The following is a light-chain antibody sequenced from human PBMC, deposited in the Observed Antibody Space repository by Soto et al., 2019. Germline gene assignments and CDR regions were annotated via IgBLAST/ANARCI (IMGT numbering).Light chain of an antibody. CDR2: GSS. CDR1: QSISSS. Sequence: EIVMTQSPATLSVSPGEGATLSCRASQSISSSLDWYQQKPGQAPRLLIYGSSTRASGIPARFSGSGSGTEFTLTISSLQSEDFAVYYCQQYYDWPLTFGGGTRVQI. J-gene: IGKJ4*01. V-gene: IGKV3-15*01. CDR3: QQYYDWPLT.